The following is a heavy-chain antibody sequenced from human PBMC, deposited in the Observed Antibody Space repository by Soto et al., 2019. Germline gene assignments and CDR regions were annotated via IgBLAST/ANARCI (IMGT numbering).Heavy chain of an antibody. CDR3: ARRVPGGYEGIDY. D-gene: IGHD5-12*01. CDR2: IYYSGST. J-gene: IGHJ4*02. CDR1: GGSISSSSYY. V-gene: IGHV4-39*01. Sequence: QLQLQESGPGLVKPSETLSLTCTVSGGSISSSSYYWGWIRQPPGKGLEWIGSIYYSGSTYYNPSLKSRVTISVDTSKNQFSLKLSSVTAADTAVYYCARRVPGGYEGIDYWGQGTLVTVSS.